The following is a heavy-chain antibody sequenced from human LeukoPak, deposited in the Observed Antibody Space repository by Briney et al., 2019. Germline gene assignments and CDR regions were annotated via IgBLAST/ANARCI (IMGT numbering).Heavy chain of an antibody. Sequence: SETLSLTCTVSGGSISSYYWSWIRQPPGKGLGWVGYIYYSGSTNYNPSLKSRVTISVDTSKNQFSLKLSSVTAADTAVYYCARGDRGSFPYFVYWGQGTLVTVSS. CDR3: ARGDRGSFPYFVY. V-gene: IGHV4-59*08. CDR2: IYYSGST. J-gene: IGHJ4*02. D-gene: IGHD3-16*01. CDR1: GGSISSYY.